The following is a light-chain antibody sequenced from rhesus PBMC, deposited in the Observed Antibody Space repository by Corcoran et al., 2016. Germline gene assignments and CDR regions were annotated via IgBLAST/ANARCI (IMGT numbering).Light chain of an antibody. CDR2: AAS. V-gene: IGKV1-43*02. CDR3: LQYNSDPPT. Sequence: DIQMTQSPSSLSASVGDRVTITCRASQGISTYLNWYQQKPGKAPKRLIYAASSLESGVPSRFSGSGTGTDFTLTISRLQPEDFATYYFLQYNSDPPTFGQGTKVEIK. J-gene: IGKJ1*01. CDR1: QGISTY.